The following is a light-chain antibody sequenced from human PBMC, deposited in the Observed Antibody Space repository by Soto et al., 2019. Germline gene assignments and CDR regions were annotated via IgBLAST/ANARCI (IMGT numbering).Light chain of an antibody. CDR2: GAS. J-gene: IGKJ4*01. V-gene: IGKV3-15*01. CDR3: QQYNNWPLT. Sequence: EIVMTQSPATLSVSPGERATLSCRASQSVSSKLAWYQQKPGQAPRLLIYGASTRATGNPARFSGSGSGTEFTLTISSLQSEDFAVYYCQQYNNWPLTFGGGTKVEIK. CDR1: QSVSSK.